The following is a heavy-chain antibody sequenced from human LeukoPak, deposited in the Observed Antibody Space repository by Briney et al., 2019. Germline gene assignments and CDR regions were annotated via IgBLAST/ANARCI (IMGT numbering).Heavy chain of an antibody. D-gene: IGHD6-19*01. CDR2: ISSSSSYI. CDR3: ARGNSFQSGWSNPFDY. J-gene: IGHJ4*02. CDR1: GFTFSSYS. Sequence: PGGSLRLSCAASGFTFSSYSMNWVRQAPGKGLEWVSSISSSSSYIYYADSVKGRFTISRDNAKNSLYLQMNSLRAEDTAVYYCARGNSFQSGWSNPFDYWGQGTLVTVSS. V-gene: IGHV3-21*01.